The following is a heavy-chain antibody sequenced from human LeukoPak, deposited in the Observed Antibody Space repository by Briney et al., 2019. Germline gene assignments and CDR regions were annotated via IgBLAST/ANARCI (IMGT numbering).Heavy chain of an antibody. CDR1: GYTFTGFY. D-gene: IGHD4-11*01. CDR2: INPNSGRT. CDR3: ARADYSNYGVLDY. V-gene: IGHV1-2*02. J-gene: IGHJ4*02. Sequence: ASVKVSCKASGYTFTGFYMHWVRQAPGQGLEWMGWINPNSGRTNYAQKFQGRVTMTRDTSISTAYMELSRLRSDDTAVYYCARADYSNYGVLDYWGQGPLVSVSS.